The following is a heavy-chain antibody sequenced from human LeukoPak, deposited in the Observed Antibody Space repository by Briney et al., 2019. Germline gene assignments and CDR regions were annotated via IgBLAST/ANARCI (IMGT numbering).Heavy chain of an antibody. V-gene: IGHV4-34*01. J-gene: IGHJ4*02. CDR2: INHSGST. CDR1: GGSFSGYC. CDR3: ARGPRSTVTLDY. Sequence: SETLSLTCAVYGGSFSGYCWSWIRQPPGKGLEWIGEINHSGSTNYNPSLKSRVTISVDTSKNQFSLKLSSVTAADTAVYYCARGPRSTVTLDYWGQGTLVTVSS. D-gene: IGHD4-17*01.